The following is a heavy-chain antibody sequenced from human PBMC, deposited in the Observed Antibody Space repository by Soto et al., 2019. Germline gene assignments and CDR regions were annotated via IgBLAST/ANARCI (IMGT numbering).Heavy chain of an antibody. D-gene: IGHD1-26*01. J-gene: IGHJ4*02. CDR3: AFTGIVGNINLDC. CDR2: IYNGGRT. CDR1: GGSISDHY. Sequence: PSETLSLTCTVSGGSISDHYYMWIRQSPGKGLEYIGYIYNGGRTDYNPSLKSRVIISVDTSKNQFSLKLTSVTAADTAVYYCAFTGIVGNINLDCWGQGTLVTVSS. V-gene: IGHV4-59*03.